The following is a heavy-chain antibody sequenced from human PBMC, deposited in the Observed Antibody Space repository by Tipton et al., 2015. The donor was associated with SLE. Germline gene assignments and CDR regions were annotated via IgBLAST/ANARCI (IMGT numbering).Heavy chain of an antibody. J-gene: IGHJ3*01. V-gene: IGHV4-34*01. Sequence: LRLSCAVYGGSFSGYYWGWIRQPSGKGLEWIGSIYYSGSTYYNPSLKSRVTISVDTSKDQFSLKLSSVTAADTAVYYCARAGIDAFDVWGQGTMVTVSS. CDR1: GGSFSGYY. CDR2: IYYSGST. CDR3: ARAGIDAFDV.